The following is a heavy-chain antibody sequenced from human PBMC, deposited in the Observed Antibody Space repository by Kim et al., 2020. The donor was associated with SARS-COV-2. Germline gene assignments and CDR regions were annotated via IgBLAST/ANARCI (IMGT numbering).Heavy chain of an antibody. CDR2: IVPVLNEA. J-gene: IGHJ4*01. V-gene: IGHV1-69*04. D-gene: IGHD5-18*01. Sequence: SVKVSCKASGGAFNTYVITWVRQAPGRGLEWMGRIVPVLNEANYAQTFQGRVTITADKFTNTAYMELNSLRSDDTAVYYCARRDVSSAVDQRFFYYF. CDR1: GGAFNTYV. CDR3: ARRDVSSAVDQRFFYYF.